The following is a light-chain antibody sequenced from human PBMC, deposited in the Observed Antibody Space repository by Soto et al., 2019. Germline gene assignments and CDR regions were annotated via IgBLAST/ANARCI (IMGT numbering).Light chain of an antibody. V-gene: IGLV1-40*01. CDR3: QSYDSSLSGSV. J-gene: IGLJ2*01. CDR1: SSNIGAGYD. CDR2: GNS. Sequence: QAVVTQPPSVSGAPGQRVTISCTGSSSNIGAGYDVHWYQQLPGTAPKLPIYGNSNRPSGVPDRFSGSKSGTSASLAITGLQAEDEADYYRQSYDSSLSGSVFGGGTKLTVL.